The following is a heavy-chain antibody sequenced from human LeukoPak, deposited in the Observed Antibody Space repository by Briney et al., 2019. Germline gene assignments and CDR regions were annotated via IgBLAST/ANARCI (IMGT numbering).Heavy chain of an antibody. CDR1: GGSISSGSYY. V-gene: IGHV4-61*02. CDR3: AGDRVTTEIRSAFDI. D-gene: IGHD4-11*01. CDR2: IYTSGST. Sequence: SQTLSLTCTVSGGSISSGSYYWSWIRQPAGKGLEWIGRIYTSGSTNYNPSLKSRVTISVDTSKNQFSLKLSSVTAEDTAVYYCAGDRVTTEIRSAFDIWGQGTMVTVSS. J-gene: IGHJ3*02.